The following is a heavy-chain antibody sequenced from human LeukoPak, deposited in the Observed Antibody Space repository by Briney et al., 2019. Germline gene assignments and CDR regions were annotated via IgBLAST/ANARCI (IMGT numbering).Heavy chain of an antibody. CDR2: IWYDGSNK. CDR1: GFSFSSYG. J-gene: IGHJ4*02. CDR3: ARDRYDILTGYYMYFDY. V-gene: IGHV3-33*01. Sequence: TGGSLRLSCAASGFSFSSYGMHWVRQAPGKGLEWVAVIWYDGSNKYYADSVKGRFTISRDNSKNMLFLQMNSLRAEDTAVYYCARDRYDILTGYYMYFDYWGQGSLVTVSS. D-gene: IGHD3-9*01.